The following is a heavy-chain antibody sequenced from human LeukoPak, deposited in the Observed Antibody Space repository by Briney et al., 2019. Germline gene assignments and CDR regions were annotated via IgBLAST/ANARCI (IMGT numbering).Heavy chain of an antibody. CDR3: SAGFSSSWFGGY. CDR1: GFTFSSYG. CDR2: ISHDGSNK. Sequence: GGSLRLSCAASGFTFSSYGMHWVRQAPGKGLEWVAVISHDGSNKYYADSVKGRFTISRDNPKNTLYLQMNSLRAEDTAVYYCSAGFSSSWFGGYWGQGTLVTVSS. D-gene: IGHD6-13*01. V-gene: IGHV3-30*03. J-gene: IGHJ4*02.